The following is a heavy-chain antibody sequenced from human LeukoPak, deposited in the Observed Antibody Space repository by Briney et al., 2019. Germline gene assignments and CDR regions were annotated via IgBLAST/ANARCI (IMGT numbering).Heavy chain of an antibody. CDR1: GYTFTGHY. Sequence: GASVKVSCKASGYTFTGHYMHWVRQAPGQGLEWMGWINPNSGGTNYAQKFQGRVTMTRDTSISTAYMELSRLRSDDTAVYYCARDRGFGGYDLHPIDYWGQGTMVTVSA. D-gene: IGHD5-12*01. CDR3: ARDRGFGGYDLHPIDY. J-gene: IGHJ3*01. CDR2: INPNSGGT. V-gene: IGHV1-2*02.